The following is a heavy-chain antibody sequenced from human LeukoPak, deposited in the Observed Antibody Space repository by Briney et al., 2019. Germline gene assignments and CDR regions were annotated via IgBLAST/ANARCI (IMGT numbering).Heavy chain of an antibody. J-gene: IGHJ5*01. CDR2: ISGSSGTT. Sequence: GGSLRLSCAASGFTLSSYVMSWVRQAPGKGLEWVSGISGSSGTTYYVDSVKGRFTISRDNSKNTLYLQMNSLRAEDTAVYYCAKRVHSSSWYAAFDFWGQGTLVTVSS. D-gene: IGHD6-13*01. V-gene: IGHV3-23*01. CDR1: GFTLSSYV. CDR3: AKRVHSSSWYAAFDF.